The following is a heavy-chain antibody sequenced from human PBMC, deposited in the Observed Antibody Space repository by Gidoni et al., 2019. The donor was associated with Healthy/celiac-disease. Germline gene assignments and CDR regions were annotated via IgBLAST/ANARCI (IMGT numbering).Heavy chain of an antibody. D-gene: IGHD5-12*01. V-gene: IGHV3-48*03. CDR3: ARDQVRDGYNSYYYYGMDV. CDR1: GFTFSSYE. J-gene: IGHJ6*02. CDR2: IISSGSTI. Sequence: EVQLVESGGGLVQPGGSLRLSCAASGFTFSSYEMNWVRQAPGKGLECVSYIISSGSTIYYADSVKGRFTISRDNAKNSLYLQMNSLRAEDTAVYYCARDQVRDGYNSYYYYGMDVWGQGTTVTVSS.